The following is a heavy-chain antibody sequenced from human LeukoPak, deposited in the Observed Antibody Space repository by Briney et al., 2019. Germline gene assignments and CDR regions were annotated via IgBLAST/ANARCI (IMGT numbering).Heavy chain of an antibody. CDR2: FYAGGST. V-gene: IGHV3-66*01. CDR3: AAKGNGYTGIYVFAH. J-gene: IGHJ4*02. CDR1: GFSVSSNY. D-gene: IGHD5-12*01. Sequence: GGSLRLSCEASGFSVSSNYMSWVRQAPGKGLEWVSVFYAGGSTYYTDSVKGRFTISRDTSKNSLYLQMNSLRPEDTAVYYRAAKGNGYTGIYVFAHWGQGTLVTVSS.